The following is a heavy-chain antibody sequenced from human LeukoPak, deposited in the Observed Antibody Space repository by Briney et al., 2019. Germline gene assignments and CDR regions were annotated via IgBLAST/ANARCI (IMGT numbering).Heavy chain of an antibody. D-gene: IGHD2-8*02. CDR1: GGSISSGDYY. Sequence: SQTLSLTCTVSGGSISSGDYYWSWIRQPPGKGLEWIGYIYYSGSTYYNPSLKSRVTISVDTSKNQFSLKLSSVTAADTAVYYCAREELVGAVIDAFDIWGQGTMVTVSS. V-gene: IGHV4-30-4*08. J-gene: IGHJ3*02. CDR2: IYYSGST. CDR3: AREELVGAVIDAFDI.